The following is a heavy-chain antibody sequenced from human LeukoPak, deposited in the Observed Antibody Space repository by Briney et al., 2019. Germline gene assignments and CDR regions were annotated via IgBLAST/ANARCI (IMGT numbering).Heavy chain of an antibody. CDR2: INHSGST. CDR3: ARQYGRFGYSYMDV. CDR1: GGSFSGYY. Sequence: SETLSLTCAVYGGSFSGYYWSWIRQPPGKGLEWIGEINHSGSTNYNPSLKSRVTISLDTSKNQFSLKLSSVTAADTALYYCARQYGRFGYSYMDVWGKGTTVTISS. V-gene: IGHV4-34*01. J-gene: IGHJ6*03. D-gene: IGHD3-10*01.